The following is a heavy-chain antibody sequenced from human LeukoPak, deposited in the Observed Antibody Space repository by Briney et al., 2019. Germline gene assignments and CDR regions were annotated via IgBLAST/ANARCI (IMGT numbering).Heavy chain of an antibody. CDR3: ARTGYCSSTSCYPTNAFDI. Sequence: PSETLSLTCTVSGGSISSSGYYWGWIRQPPGKGLEWIGSIYYSGSTYYNPSLKSRVTISVDTSKNQFSLKLSSVTAADTAVYYCARTGYCSSTSCYPTNAFDIWGQGTMVTVSS. J-gene: IGHJ3*02. CDR2: IYYSGST. D-gene: IGHD2-2*01. V-gene: IGHV4-39*01. CDR1: GGSISSSGYY.